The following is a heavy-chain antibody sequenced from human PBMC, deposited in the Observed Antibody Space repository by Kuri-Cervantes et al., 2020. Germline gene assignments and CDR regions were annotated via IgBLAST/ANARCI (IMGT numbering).Heavy chain of an antibody. CDR2: IYYSGST. V-gene: IGHV4-31*03. J-gene: IGHJ4*02. CDR1: GGSISSGGYY. CDR3: ARGGAQQLEY. Sequence: LRLSCTVSGGSISSGGYYWSWIRQHPGKGLEWIGYIYYSGSTYYNPSLKSRVTISVDTSKNQFSLKLSSVTAADTAVYYCARGGAQQLEYWGQGTLVTVSS. D-gene: IGHD6-13*01.